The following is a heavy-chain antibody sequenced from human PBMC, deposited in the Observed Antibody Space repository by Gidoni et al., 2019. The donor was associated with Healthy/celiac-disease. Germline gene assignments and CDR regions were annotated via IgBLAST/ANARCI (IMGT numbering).Heavy chain of an antibody. Sequence: QVQLQESGPGLVKPSQTLSLTCTVSGGFISSGSYYWSWIRQPAGKGLEWIGRIYTSGSTNYNPSLKSRVTISVDTSKNQFSLKLSSVTAADTAVYYCARAIAAAGTYYFDYWGQGTLVTVSS. CDR2: IYTSGST. CDR1: GGFISSGSYY. D-gene: IGHD6-13*01. J-gene: IGHJ4*02. V-gene: IGHV4-61*02. CDR3: ARAIAAAGTYYFDY.